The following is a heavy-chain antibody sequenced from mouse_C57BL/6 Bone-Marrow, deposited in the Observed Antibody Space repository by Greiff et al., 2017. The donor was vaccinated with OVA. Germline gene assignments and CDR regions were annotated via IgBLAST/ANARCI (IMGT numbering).Heavy chain of an antibody. D-gene: IGHD2-4*01. CDR1: GFSLSTFGMG. CDR2: IWWDDDK. J-gene: IGHJ2*01. Sequence: QVTLKVCGPGILQPSQTLSLTCSFSGFSLSTFGMGVGWIRQPSGKGLEWLAHIWWDDDKYYNPALKSRLTISKDTSKNQVFLKIANVDTADTATYYCARIPPIYYDYGRYFDYWGQGTTLTVSS. V-gene: IGHV8-8*01. CDR3: ARIPPIYYDYGRYFDY.